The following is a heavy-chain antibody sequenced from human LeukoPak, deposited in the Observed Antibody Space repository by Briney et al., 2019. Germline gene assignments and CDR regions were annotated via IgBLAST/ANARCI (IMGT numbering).Heavy chain of an antibody. V-gene: IGHV1-8*02. D-gene: IGHD6-13*01. J-gene: IGHJ5*02. CDR2: MNPNSGNT. CDR3: ARRRYSSSSRVFDP. Sequence: SVKVSCKASGYTFTGYYMHWVRQATGQGLEWMGWMNPNSGNTGYAQKFQGRVTMTRNTSISTAYMELSSLRSEDTAVYYCARRRYSSSSRVFDPWGQGTLVTISS. CDR1: GYTFTGYY.